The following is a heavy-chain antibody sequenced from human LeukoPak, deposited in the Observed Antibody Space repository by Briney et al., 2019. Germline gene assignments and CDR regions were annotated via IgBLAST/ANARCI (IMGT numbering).Heavy chain of an antibody. CDR2: IKQDGSEK. CDR1: GFTFSNYW. Sequence: GGSLRLSCAASGFTFSNYWMNWVRQAPGKGLEWVADIKQDGSEKNYVDSVKGRFTISRDNAKNSLYLQMNSLRAEDTAVYYCARVVGSGWYGDYWGQGILVTVSS. V-gene: IGHV3-7*05. D-gene: IGHD6-19*01. J-gene: IGHJ4*02. CDR3: ARVVGSGWYGDY.